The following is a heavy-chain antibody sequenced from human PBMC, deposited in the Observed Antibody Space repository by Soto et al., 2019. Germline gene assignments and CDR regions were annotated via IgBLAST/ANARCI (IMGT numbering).Heavy chain of an antibody. Sequence: GGSLRLSCAASGFTFSSCAVSWVRQAPGKGLEWVSGIGGSGDDTEYTDSVKGRFTISRDNSKNTLYLQMNSLRAEDTAVYYCARFYYDSSGYLPSPYYYYYGMDVWGQGPTFTVS. D-gene: IGHD3-22*01. CDR3: ARFYYDSSGYLPSPYYYYYGMDV. J-gene: IGHJ6*02. CDR1: GFTFSSCA. V-gene: IGHV3-23*01. CDR2: IGGSGDDT.